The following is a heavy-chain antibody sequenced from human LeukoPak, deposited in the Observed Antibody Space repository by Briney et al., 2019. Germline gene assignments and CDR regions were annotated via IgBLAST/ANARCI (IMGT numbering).Heavy chain of an antibody. V-gene: IGHV3-33*01. CDR2: IWYDGSNK. J-gene: IGHJ5*02. CDR3: GRDMGTARRDR. Sequence: GGSLRLSCAASGLTFRSYVMHGVRQAPGKGLEWVAVIWYDGSNKYYVDSVKGRFTISRDNSKNTLYIQLSRLRADDTAVYYCGRDMGTARRDRWCQGKRVTVSS. CDR1: GLTFRSYV. D-gene: IGHD1-1*01.